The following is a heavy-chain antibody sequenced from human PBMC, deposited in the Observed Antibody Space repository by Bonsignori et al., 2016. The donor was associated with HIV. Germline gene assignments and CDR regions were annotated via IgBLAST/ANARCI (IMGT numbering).Heavy chain of an antibody. J-gene: IGHJ3*02. D-gene: IGHD3-22*01. CDR3: ARDGSSGAFDI. CDR1: GYSISSGYY. V-gene: IGHV4-38-2*02. Sequence: GSLRLSCAVSGYSISSGYYWGWIRQPPGKGLEWIGSIYHSGSTYYNPSLKSRVTISVDTSKNQFSLKLSSVTAADTAVYYCARDGSSGAFDIWGQGDNGHRLL. CDR2: IYHSGST.